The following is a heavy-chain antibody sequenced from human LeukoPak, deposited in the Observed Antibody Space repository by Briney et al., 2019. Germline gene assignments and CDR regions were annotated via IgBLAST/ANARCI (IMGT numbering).Heavy chain of an antibody. J-gene: IGHJ5*02. Sequence: ASVKVSCKASGYTFTSYGISWVRQAPGQGLEWMGWISAYNGNTNYAQKLQGRVTMTTDTSTSTAYMELRSLRSDDTAVYYCARDSPYGSGSYYKGSWFDPWGQGTLVTVSS. CDR1: GYTFTSYG. V-gene: IGHV1-18*01. D-gene: IGHD3-10*01. CDR3: ARDSPYGSGSYYKGSWFDP. CDR2: ISAYNGNT.